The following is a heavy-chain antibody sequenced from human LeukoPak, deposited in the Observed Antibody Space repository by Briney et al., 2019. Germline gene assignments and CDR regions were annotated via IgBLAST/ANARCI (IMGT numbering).Heavy chain of an antibody. CDR1: GGSISSYY. J-gene: IGHJ6*02. D-gene: IGHD2-21*02. V-gene: IGHV4-4*07. CDR2: IYTSGST. Sequence: SETLSLTCTVSGGSISSYYWSWIRQPAGKGLEWIWRIYTSGSTNYNPSLKSRVTMSVDTSKNQFSLMLSSVTAADTAVYYCARGPYCGGDCSDYYYYGMDVWGQGTTVTVSS. CDR3: ARGPYCGGDCSDYYYYGMDV.